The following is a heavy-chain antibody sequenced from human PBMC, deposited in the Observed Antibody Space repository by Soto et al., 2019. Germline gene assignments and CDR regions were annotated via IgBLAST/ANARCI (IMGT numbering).Heavy chain of an antibody. J-gene: IGHJ6*02. CDR1: GGSISGRSYS. D-gene: IGHD3-3*02. CDR3: VRGQPHRITIFEVVIRSYDYGMDV. CDR2: FYYSENT. Sequence: SETLCLTCSVAGGSISGRSYSWGWIRQPPGEGLEWIGTFYYSENTYYNPSLESRISMAVDTSKNQFSLKLRSVTAADTAVYFCVRGQPHRITIFEVVIRSYDYGMDVWGQGTTVTVSS. V-gene: IGHV4-39*07.